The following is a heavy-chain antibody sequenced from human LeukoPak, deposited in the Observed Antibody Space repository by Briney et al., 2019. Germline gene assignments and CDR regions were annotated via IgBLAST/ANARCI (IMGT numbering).Heavy chain of an antibody. J-gene: IGHJ4*02. V-gene: IGHV1-18*01. Sequence: ASVKVSCKASGYTFTSYGISWVRQAPGQGLEWMGWISAYNGNTNYAQKLQGRVTMTTDTSTSTAYMELRSLRSDDTAVYYCARGVRYFDRLLYASFDYWGQGTLVTVSS. D-gene: IGHD3-9*01. CDR1: GYTFTSYG. CDR3: ARGVRYFDRLLYASFDY. CDR2: ISAYNGNT.